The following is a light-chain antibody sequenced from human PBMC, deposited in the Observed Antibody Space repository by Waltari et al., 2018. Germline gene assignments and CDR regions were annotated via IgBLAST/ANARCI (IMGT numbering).Light chain of an antibody. V-gene: IGLV1-47*01. CDR2: RNN. CDR3: AAWDDSLSGKV. J-gene: IGLJ3*02. CDR1: NSTIGTNY. Sequence: QSVLTQPPSASGTPGQRVTISCSGSNSTIGTNYVYWYQQLPGTAPNLLIYRNNQRPAGGPDRCSGSESGTSDSLVISGLRSEDEADYYWAAWDDSLSGKVFGGGTKLTVL.